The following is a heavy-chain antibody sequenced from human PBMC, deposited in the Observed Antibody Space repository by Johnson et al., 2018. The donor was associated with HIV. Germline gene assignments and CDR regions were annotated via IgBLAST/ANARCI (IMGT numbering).Heavy chain of an antibody. CDR1: GFTFSSYA. CDR2: ISYDGSNK. V-gene: IGHV3-30-3*01. D-gene: IGHD2-8*02. CDR3: AKDLDRELLALWAFHT. J-gene: IGHJ3*02. Sequence: HVQLVESGGGVVQPGRSLRLSCAASGFTFSSYAMHWVRQAPGKGLEWVAVISYDGSNKYYADSVKGRFTISRHNSKNTLYLQMDSLREDDTAVYYCAKDLDRELLALWAFHTWGQGTVVTVSS.